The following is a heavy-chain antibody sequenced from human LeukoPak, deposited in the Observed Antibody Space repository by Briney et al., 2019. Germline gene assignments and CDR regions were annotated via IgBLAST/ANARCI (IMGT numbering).Heavy chain of an antibody. V-gene: IGHV3-7*01. CDR2: IKQDGSEK. CDR1: GFTFSSYW. CDR3: ARGRLSGYCSGAKCYSGY. D-gene: IGHD2-15*01. J-gene: IGHJ4*02. Sequence: PGGSLRLSCVVSGFTFSSYWMSWVRQAPGKGLEWVANIKQDGSEKYYVDSVKGRFTMSRDNAKNSLYLQMNSLRAEDTAVYYCARGRLSGYCSGAKCYSGYWGQGTLVTVSS.